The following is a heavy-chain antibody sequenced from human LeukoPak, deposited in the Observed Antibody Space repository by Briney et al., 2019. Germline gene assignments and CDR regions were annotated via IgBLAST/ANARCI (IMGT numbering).Heavy chain of an antibody. V-gene: IGHV4-59*01. CDR3: ARVQENWFDP. D-gene: IGHD1-1*01. CDR2: IYYSGST. Sequence: SETLSLTCTVSGGSISSYYWSWIRQPPGKGLEWIGYIYYSGSTNYNPSLKSRVTISVDTSKNQFSLKLSSVTAADTAVYYCARVQENWFDPWGQGTLVTVSS. CDR1: GGSISSYY. J-gene: IGHJ5*02.